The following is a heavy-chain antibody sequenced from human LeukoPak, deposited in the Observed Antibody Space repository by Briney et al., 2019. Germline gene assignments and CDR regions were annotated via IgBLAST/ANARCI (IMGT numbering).Heavy chain of an antibody. Sequence: PSETLSLTCIVSGGSIRSYHWSWIRQPAGKGLEWVGLIYTSGNTKYNSSLKSRVTMSVDTSKNQFSLKLRSVTAADTAVYFCASLGSGRFFDLWGRGTLVTVSS. CDR2: IYTSGNT. J-gene: IGHJ2*01. CDR1: GGSIRSYH. V-gene: IGHV4-4*07. CDR3: ASLGSGRFFDL. D-gene: IGHD3-16*01.